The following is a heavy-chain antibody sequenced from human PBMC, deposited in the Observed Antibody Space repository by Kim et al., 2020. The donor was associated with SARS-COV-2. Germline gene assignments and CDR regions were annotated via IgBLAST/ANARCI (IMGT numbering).Heavy chain of an antibody. CDR1: GFTFSNYA. V-gene: IGHV3-23*01. J-gene: IGHJ4*02. Sequence: GGSLRLSCVASGFTFSNYAMTWVRQAPGRGLEWVSTITGSDSSTYYADSVKGRFTIARDNSKNTLYLQMNSLRVEDTAVYYGAKDRAGGWLQLFDYWGQG. CDR2: ITGSDSST. CDR3: AKDRAGGWLQLFDY. D-gene: IGHD5-12*01.